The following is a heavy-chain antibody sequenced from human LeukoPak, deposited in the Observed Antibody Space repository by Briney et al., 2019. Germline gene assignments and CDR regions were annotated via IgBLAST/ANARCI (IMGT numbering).Heavy chain of an antibody. J-gene: IGHJ4*02. CDR3: ARAMGFGEGSGDY. Sequence: GRSLRLSCAASGFTFSSYGMHWVRQAPGKGLEWVAVISYDGSNKYYADSVKGRFTISRDNSKDTLYLQMNSLRVEDTAIYYCARAMGFGEGSGDYWGQGTLVTVSS. CDR1: GFTFSSYG. D-gene: IGHD3-10*01. CDR2: ISYDGSNK. V-gene: IGHV3-30*03.